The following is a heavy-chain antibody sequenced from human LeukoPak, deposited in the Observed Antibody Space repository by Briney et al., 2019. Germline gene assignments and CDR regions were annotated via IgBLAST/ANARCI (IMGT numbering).Heavy chain of an antibody. Sequence: PSETLSLTCTVSGYSISSGYYWGWIRPPPGKGLEWIGSIYHSGSTYYNPSLKSRVTISVDTSKNQFSLKLSSVTAADTAVYYCARDYYDSSGYYPPWGQGTLVTVSS. D-gene: IGHD3-22*01. CDR1: GYSISSGYY. CDR2: IYHSGST. J-gene: IGHJ5*02. V-gene: IGHV4-38-2*02. CDR3: ARDYYDSSGYYPP.